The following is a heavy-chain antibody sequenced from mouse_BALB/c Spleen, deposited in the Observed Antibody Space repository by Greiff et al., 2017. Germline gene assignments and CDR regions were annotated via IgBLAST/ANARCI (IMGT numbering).Heavy chain of an antibody. CDR3: TRRGATSLFAY. J-gene: IGHJ3*01. Sequence: QVQLQQSGAELVKPGASVKLSCKASGYTFTSYYMYWVKQRPGQGLEWIGEINPSNGGTNFNEKFKSKATLTVDKSSSTAYMQLSSLTSEDSAVYYCTRRGATSLFAYWGQGTLVTVSA. D-gene: IGHD3-1*01. CDR2: INPSNGGT. CDR1: GYTFTSYY. V-gene: IGHV1S81*02.